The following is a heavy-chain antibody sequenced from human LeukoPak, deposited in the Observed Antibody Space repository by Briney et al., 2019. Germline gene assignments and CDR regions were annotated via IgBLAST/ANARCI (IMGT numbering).Heavy chain of an antibody. CDR2: ISSSSSYI. V-gene: IGHV3-21*01. Sequence: GGSLRLSCAASGFTFSSYSMNWVRQAPGKGLEWVSSISSSSSYIYYADSVKGRFTISRDNAKNSLYLQMNSLRAEDTAVYYCAKAGYYYDGSGYAEYFQHWGQGTLVTVSS. CDR3: AKAGYYYDGSGYAEYFQH. J-gene: IGHJ1*01. D-gene: IGHD3-22*01. CDR1: GFTFSSYS.